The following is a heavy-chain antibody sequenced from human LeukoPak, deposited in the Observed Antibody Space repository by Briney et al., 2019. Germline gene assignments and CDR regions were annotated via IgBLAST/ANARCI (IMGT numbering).Heavy chain of an antibody. CDR1: GCSVSSTNW. Sequence: KPSETLSLTCGVSGCSVSSTNWWAWIRQPPGKGLEWIGEVHLDGRTNFNPSLKSRLTMSVDLSENHVSLKLTSVTAADTAVYYCAREGGFYRPLDYSGQGTLVTVSS. J-gene: IGHJ4*02. D-gene: IGHD6-25*01. CDR3: AREGGFYRPLDY. V-gene: IGHV4-4*02. CDR2: VHLDGRT.